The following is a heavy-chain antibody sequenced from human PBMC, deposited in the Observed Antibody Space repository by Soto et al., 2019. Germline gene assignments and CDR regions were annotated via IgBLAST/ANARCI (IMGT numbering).Heavy chain of an antibody. CDR3: AREVLEPHYYYYMDV. CDR2: MNPNSGNT. CDR1: GYTFTSYD. D-gene: IGHD1-1*01. Sequence: ASVKVSCKASGYTFTSYDINWVRQATGQGLERMGWMNPNSGNTGYAQKFQGRVTMTRNTSISTAYMELSSLRSEDTAVYYCAREVLEPHYYYYMDVWGKGTTVTVSS. J-gene: IGHJ6*03. V-gene: IGHV1-8*01.